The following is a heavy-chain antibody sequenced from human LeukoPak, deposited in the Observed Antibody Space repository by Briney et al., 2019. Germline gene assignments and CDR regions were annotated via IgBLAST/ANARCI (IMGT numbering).Heavy chain of an antibody. D-gene: IGHD4-11*01. V-gene: IGHV1-46*01. Sequence: VASVKVSCKASGYIFTYYYMHWVRQAPGQGLEWMGIINPSGGTTNYAQKFQGRVTMTRDTSTSTVYMELSSLRSEDTAVYYCARNYRFALDYYYMDVWGKGTTVTISS. CDR3: ARNYRFALDYYYMDV. J-gene: IGHJ6*03. CDR1: GYIFTYYY. CDR2: INPSGGTT.